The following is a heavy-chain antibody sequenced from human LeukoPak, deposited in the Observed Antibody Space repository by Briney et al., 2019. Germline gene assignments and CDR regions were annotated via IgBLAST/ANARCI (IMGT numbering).Heavy chain of an antibody. D-gene: IGHD6-19*01. CDR1: GYTFTGYY. J-gene: IGHJ2*01. CDR3: AADRRRHSSGWPYGL. CDR2: INPNSGGT. V-gene: IGHV1-2*04. Sequence: ASVKVSCKASGYTFTGYYMHWVRQSPGQGLEWMGWINPNSGGTNYAQKFQGWVTMTRDTSISTAYMELSSLRSEDTAVYYCAADRRRHSSGWPYGLWGRGTLVTVSS.